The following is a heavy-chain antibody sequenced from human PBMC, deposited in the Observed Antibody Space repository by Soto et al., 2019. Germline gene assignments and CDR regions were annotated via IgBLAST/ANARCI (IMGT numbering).Heavy chain of an antibody. D-gene: IGHD6-13*01. CDR1: GGSISSGGYY. CDR2: IYYSGST. Sequence: PSETLSLTXTVSGGSISSGGYYWSWIRQHPGKGLEWIGYIYYSGSTYYNPSLKSRVTISVDTSKNQFSLKLSSVTAADTAVYYCARAGYSSSWYRWELLYFDYWGQGTLVTVSS. CDR3: ARAGYSSSWYRWELLYFDY. J-gene: IGHJ4*02. V-gene: IGHV4-31*02.